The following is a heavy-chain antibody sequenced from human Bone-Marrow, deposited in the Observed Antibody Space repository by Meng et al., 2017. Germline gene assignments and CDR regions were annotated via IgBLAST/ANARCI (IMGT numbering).Heavy chain of an antibody. CDR2: IYYSGST. D-gene: IGHD3-10*01. J-gene: IGHJ4*02. CDR1: GGSIDSVDYY. CDR3: ARAFSGPLDS. Sequence: QVQLQESGPGLVKPPQTLSLTCTVSGGSIDSVDYYWYWIRQPPGKGLEWIGHIYYSGSTYYNPSLKSRVTISIDTSKNQFSLKLSSVTAADTAVFYCARAFSGPLDSWGRGTLVTVSS. V-gene: IGHV4-30-4*01.